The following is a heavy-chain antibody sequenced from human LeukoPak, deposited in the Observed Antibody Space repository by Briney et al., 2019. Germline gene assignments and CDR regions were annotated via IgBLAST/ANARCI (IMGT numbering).Heavy chain of an antibody. Sequence: GSLRLSCSASGFTFSTYWMSWVRQPPGKGLEWIGEINHSGSTNYNPSLKSRVTISVDTSKNQFSLKLSSVTAADTAVYYCARGRTVTKKIDYWGQGTLVTVSS. V-gene: IGHV4-34*01. CDR2: INHSGST. CDR3: ARGRTVTKKIDY. J-gene: IGHJ4*02. CDR1: GFTFSTYW. D-gene: IGHD4-17*01.